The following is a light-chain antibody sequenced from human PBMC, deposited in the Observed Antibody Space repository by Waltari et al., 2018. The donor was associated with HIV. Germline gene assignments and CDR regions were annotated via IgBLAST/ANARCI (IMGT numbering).Light chain of an antibody. V-gene: IGLV1-44*01. CDR1: SSNIAANT. J-gene: IGLJ3*02. CDR2: RNN. Sequence: QSVLTQSPSASGTPGQRVTISCSGSSSNIAANTVSWYQQFSGTAPQLLTLRNNKRPQGVTDRCSGPKSGTAASLAISGLQSEDEADYYCAAWDDGVNGWVFGGGTKLTVL. CDR3: AAWDDGVNGWV.